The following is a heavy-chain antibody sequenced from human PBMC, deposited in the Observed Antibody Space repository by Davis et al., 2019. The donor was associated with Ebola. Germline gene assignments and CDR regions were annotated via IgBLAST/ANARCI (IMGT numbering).Heavy chain of an antibody. CDR2: INHSGST. CDR1: GGSFSGYY. D-gene: IGHD3-22*01. Sequence: PSETLSLTCAVYGGSFSGYYWSWIRQPPGKGLEWIGKINHSGSTNYNPSLKSRVTISVDTSKNQFSLKLSSVTAADTAVYYCARVYRFYYYAVRDYYYYGMDVWGQGTTVTVSS. CDR3: ARVYRFYYYAVRDYYYYGMDV. J-gene: IGHJ6*02. V-gene: IGHV4-34*01.